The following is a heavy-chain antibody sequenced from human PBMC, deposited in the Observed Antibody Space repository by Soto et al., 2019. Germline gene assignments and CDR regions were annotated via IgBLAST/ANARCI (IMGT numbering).Heavy chain of an antibody. V-gene: IGHV4-59*08. D-gene: IGHD3-10*01. CDR2: VHHSWGS. CDR1: GGSISSYY. J-gene: IGHJ6*02. Sequence: QVQLQESGPGLVKPSETLSLSCTVSGGSISSYYWSWFRQSPGKRMEWIGYVHHSWGSSYNPSLQIRVAISLHTSKSQSSLKVTSVTATDPAVYYCARQGFGPLHGLVDVWGQGTTVTVSS. CDR3: ARQGFGPLHGLVDV.